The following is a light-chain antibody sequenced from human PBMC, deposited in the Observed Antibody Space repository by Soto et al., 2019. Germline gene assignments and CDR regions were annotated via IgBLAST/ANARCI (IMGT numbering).Light chain of an antibody. Sequence: EIVLTQSPATLSLSPGERATLSCRASQSVSSYLAWYQQKRGQAPRLLIYDASNRATGIPARFSGSGSGTDFSLTISSLEPEDLAVYYCQQRSNWPPTFGQGTRLEIK. CDR3: QQRSNWPPT. J-gene: IGKJ5*01. CDR2: DAS. V-gene: IGKV3-11*01. CDR1: QSVSSY.